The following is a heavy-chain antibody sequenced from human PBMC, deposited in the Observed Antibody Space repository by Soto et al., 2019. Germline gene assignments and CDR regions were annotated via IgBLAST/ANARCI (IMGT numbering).Heavy chain of an antibody. J-gene: IGHJ5*02. CDR1: GYTFTNYD. D-gene: IGHD3-10*01. Sequence: GASVKVSCKASGYTFTNYDIHWVRQATGQGLEWMGWMNPNSGNTGYAQKFQGRVTMTSNTSISTAYMELSSLTSEDTAVYYCARGEGSHRYCFAPWGQGTLVTVSS. V-gene: IGHV1-8*01. CDR2: MNPNSGNT. CDR3: ARGEGSHRYCFAP.